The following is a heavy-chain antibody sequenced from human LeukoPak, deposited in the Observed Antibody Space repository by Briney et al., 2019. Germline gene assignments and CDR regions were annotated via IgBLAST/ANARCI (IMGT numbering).Heavy chain of an antibody. CDR1: GFTFDDYA. J-gene: IGHJ6*02. CDR3: AKVDGSGSYYNYYPYYYYYYGMDV. V-gene: IGHV3-43*02. D-gene: IGHD3-10*01. CDR2: ISGDGGST. Sequence: PGGSLRLSCAASGFTFDDYAMHWVRQAPGKGLEWVSLISGDGGSTYYADAVKGRFTISRDNSKNSLYLQMNSLRTEDTALYYCAKVDGSGSYYNYYPYYYYYYGMDVWGQGTTVTVSS.